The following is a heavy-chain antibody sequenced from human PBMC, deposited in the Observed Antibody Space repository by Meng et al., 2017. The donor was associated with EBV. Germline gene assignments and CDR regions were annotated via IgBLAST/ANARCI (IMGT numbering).Heavy chain of an antibody. V-gene: IGHV1-69*06. CDR3: ARAEIAAAGRLDY. CDR2: IIPIFGTA. Sequence: QVQLVHSGAEVKRPGSSVKVTCKASGGTFSSYAISWVRQAPGQGLEWMGGIIPIFGTANYAQKFQGRVTITADKSTSTAYMELSSPRSEDTAVYYCARAEIAAAGRLDYWGQGTLVTVSS. D-gene: IGHD6-13*01. J-gene: IGHJ4*02. CDR1: GGTFSSYA.